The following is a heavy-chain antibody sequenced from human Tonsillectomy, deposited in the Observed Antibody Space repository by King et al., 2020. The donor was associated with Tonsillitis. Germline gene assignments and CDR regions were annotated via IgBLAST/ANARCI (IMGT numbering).Heavy chain of an antibody. J-gene: IGHJ4*02. Sequence: VQLVESGVGLVQPGGSLRLSCAASGFTFSSYAMSWVRQAPGKGREWVSAISGSGGTSYFAASVMGRFTISRDNSNNMLYLQMNSLRAEDTAVYYCAKVTAPYYDFWSGYYSFDYWGQGTLVTVSS. V-gene: IGHV3-23*04. CDR2: ISGSGGTS. CDR3: AKVTAPYYDFWSGYYSFDY. CDR1: GFTFSSYA. D-gene: IGHD3-3*01.